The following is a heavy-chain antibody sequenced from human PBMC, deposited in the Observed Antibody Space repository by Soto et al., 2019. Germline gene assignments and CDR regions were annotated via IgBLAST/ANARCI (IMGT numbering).Heavy chain of an antibody. V-gene: IGHV4-59*08. J-gene: IGHJ5*02. D-gene: IGHD6-6*01. CDR3: ARSRMMEYSSSSVTNWFDP. Sequence: QVQLQESGPGLVKPSETLSLTCTVSGGSISSYYWSWIRQPPGKGLEWIGYIYYSGSTNYNPSLKIRVTISVDTSKNQFSLKLSSVTAADTAVYYCARSRMMEYSSSSVTNWFDPWGQGTLVTVSS. CDR1: GGSISSYY. CDR2: IYYSGST.